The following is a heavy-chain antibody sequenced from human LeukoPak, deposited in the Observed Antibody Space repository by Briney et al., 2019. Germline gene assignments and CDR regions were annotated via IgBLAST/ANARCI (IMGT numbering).Heavy chain of an antibody. V-gene: IGHV1-8*01. CDR1: GYTFTSYD. D-gene: IGHD2-2*01. Sequence: ASVKVSCKASGYTFTSYDINWVRQATGQGLEWMGWMNPNSGNTGYAQKFQGRVTMTRNTSISTAYMELSSLRSEDTAVYYCARAPPARRYCSSTSCYPNRFDPWGQGTPVTVSS. J-gene: IGHJ5*02. CDR2: MNPNSGNT. CDR3: ARAPPARRYCSSTSCYPNRFDP.